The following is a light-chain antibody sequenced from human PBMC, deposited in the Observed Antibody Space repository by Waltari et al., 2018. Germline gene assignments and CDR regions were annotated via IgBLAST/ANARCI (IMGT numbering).Light chain of an antibody. CDR2: YDK. CDR3: QVWDSNNDHWV. J-gene: IGLJ3*02. V-gene: IGLV3-21*04. Sequence: SYVVTQAPSVSVAPGTTARITCGGNNLGSKSDNLYRQKPGQAPVLVMYYDKDRPSGIPERFSGSNSGNTATLIISRVEAGDEADYYCQVWDSNNDHWVFGGGTRLTV. CDR1: NLGSKS.